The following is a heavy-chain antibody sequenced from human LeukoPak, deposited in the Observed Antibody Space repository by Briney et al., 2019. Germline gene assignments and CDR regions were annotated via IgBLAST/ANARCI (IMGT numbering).Heavy chain of an antibody. Sequence: PGGSLRLSCAASGFTFSSYSMNWVRQAPGKGLEWVSSISSSSSYIYYADSVKGRFTISRDNAKNSLYLQMNSLRAKDTAVYYCARDNILTGYCDYWGQGTLVTVSS. D-gene: IGHD3-9*01. V-gene: IGHV3-21*01. CDR3: ARDNILTGYCDY. CDR2: ISSSSSYI. CDR1: GFTFSSYS. J-gene: IGHJ4*02.